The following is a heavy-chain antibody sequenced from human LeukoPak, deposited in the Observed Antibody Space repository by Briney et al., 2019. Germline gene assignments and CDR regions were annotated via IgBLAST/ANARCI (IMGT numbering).Heavy chain of an antibody. CDR2: ISAYNGNT. Sequence: GASVKLSCTASGYTFSSYGICWVRVAPGQGLEWMGWISAYNGNTNYAQKLQGRVTMTTDTSTSTAYMELRSLRSDDTAVYYCARNAGRYSSSISDYWGQGTLVTVSS. J-gene: IGHJ4*02. CDR1: GYTFSSYG. CDR3: ARNAGRYSSSISDY. V-gene: IGHV1-18*01. D-gene: IGHD6-6*01.